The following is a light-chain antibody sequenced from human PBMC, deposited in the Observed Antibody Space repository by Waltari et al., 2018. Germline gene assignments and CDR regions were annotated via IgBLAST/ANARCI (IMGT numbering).Light chain of an antibody. CDR1: SSHVCGYNY. Sequence: QSALTQPASVSASPGPSITLSCPGTSSHVCGYNYVSCYQQHPGKPPTLMIYDVSNRPSGVSNRFSGSKSGNTASLTISGLQAEDEADYYCSSYTSSSGTDVVFGGGTKLTVL. CDR3: SSYTSSSGTDVV. J-gene: IGLJ2*01. CDR2: DVS. V-gene: IGLV2-14*03.